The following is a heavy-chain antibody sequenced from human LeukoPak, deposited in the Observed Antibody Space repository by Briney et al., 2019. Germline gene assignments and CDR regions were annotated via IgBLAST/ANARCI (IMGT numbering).Heavy chain of an antibody. J-gene: IGHJ6*03. D-gene: IGHD2-2*01. CDR3: ATSIVPAAIEGYYYYMDV. Sequence: ASVKVSCKVSGYTLTELSMHWVRQAPGKGLEWMGGFDPEDGETIYAQKFQGRVTMTEDTSTDTAYMELSSLRSEDTAVYYYATSIVPAAIEGYYYYMDVWGKGTTVTVSS. CDR1: GYTLTELS. CDR2: FDPEDGET. V-gene: IGHV1-24*01.